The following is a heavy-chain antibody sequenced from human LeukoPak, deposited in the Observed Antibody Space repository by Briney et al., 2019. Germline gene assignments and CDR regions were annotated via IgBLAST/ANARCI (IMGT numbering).Heavy chain of an antibody. CDR3: AKDHLDWGSSFDF. V-gene: IGHV3-23*01. D-gene: IGHD3-9*01. Sequence: GGSLRLSCAASGFTFSSYVMNWVRQPPGQGLEWVSAITRSGGSTHYADSVKGRFTISRDSSKNTLYLQMNNLRAEDTAVYYCAKDHLDWGSSFDFWGQGTLVTVSS. CDR2: ITRSGGST. J-gene: IGHJ4*02. CDR1: GFTFSSYV.